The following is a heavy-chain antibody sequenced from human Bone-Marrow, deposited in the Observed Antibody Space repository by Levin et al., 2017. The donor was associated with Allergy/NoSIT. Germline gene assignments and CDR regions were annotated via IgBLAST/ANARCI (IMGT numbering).Heavy chain of an antibody. CDR3: ARDSLLHDWGRHLDL. CDR2: ISFDGYSK. J-gene: IGHJ2*01. CDR1: GFTFSNYG. D-gene: IGHD3-9*01. V-gene: IGHV3-30*03. Sequence: HPGGSLRLSCTASGFTFSNYGMHWVRQGPGKGLECVAVISFDGYSKYYGDSLEGRFTISRDNSKNTLYLQVESLRTEDTAVYYCARDSLLHDWGRHLDLWGRGTPVTVSS.